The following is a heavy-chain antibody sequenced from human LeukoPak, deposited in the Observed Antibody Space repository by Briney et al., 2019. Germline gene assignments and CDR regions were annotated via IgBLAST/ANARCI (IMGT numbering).Heavy chain of an antibody. D-gene: IGHD5-18*01. CDR2: IKQDGSEK. CDR3: ARVGDTAMCYYMDV. Sequence: GGSLRLSCAASGFTFSSYWMSWVRQAPGKGLEWVANIKQDGSEKYYVDSVKGRFTISRDNAKNSLYLQMNSLRAEDTAVYYCARVGDTAMCYYMDVWGKGTTVTVSS. J-gene: IGHJ6*03. V-gene: IGHV3-7*01. CDR1: GFTFSSYW.